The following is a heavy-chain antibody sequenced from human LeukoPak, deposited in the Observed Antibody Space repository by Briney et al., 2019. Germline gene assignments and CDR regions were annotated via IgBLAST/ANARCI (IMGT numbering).Heavy chain of an antibody. CDR2: ISYDGSNK. J-gene: IGHJ4*02. D-gene: IGHD3-22*01. Sequence: GGSLRLSCAASGFTFSSYGMHWVRQAPGKGLEWVAVISYDGSNKYYADSVKGRFTISRDNSKNTLYLQMNSLRAEDTAVYYCVKDSWNYYDSSGYYYNWGQGTLVTVSS. V-gene: IGHV3-30*18. CDR1: GFTFSSYG. CDR3: VKDSWNYYDSSGYYYN.